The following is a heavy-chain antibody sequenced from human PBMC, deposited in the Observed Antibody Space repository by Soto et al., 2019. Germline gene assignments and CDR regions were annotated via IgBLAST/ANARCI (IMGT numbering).Heavy chain of an antibody. CDR1: GYTFTGYY. D-gene: IGHD2-21*01. CDR3: AREHIGCFDP. V-gene: IGHV1-2*02. J-gene: IGHJ5*02. CDR2: INPNSGFT. Sequence: ASVKFSCKASGYTFTGYYMHWVRQAPGQVLECMVWINPNSGFTNYXXKFQGRVXXTRNTSISTAXMELSXLRSEDTAVYYCAREHIGCFDPWRQGTLVTSP.